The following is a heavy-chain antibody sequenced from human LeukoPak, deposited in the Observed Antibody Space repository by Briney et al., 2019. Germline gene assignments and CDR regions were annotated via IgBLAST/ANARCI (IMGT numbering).Heavy chain of an antibody. Sequence: ASVKVSCKASGYTFTSYGISWVRQAPGQGLEWMGWTSAYNGNTNYAQKLQGRVTMTTDTSTSTAYMELRSLRSDDTAVYYCARGNHYDFWSGFSLDYWGQGTLVTVSP. CDR1: GYTFTSYG. CDR3: ARGNHYDFWSGFSLDY. CDR2: TSAYNGNT. V-gene: IGHV1-18*01. J-gene: IGHJ4*02. D-gene: IGHD3-3*01.